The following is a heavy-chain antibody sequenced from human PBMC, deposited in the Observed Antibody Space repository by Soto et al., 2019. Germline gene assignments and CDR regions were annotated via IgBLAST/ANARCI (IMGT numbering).Heavy chain of an antibody. CDR3: ARSGTSGRNWFDP. CDR2: ISSSGSYT. D-gene: IGHD1-1*01. J-gene: IGHJ5*02. CDR1: GFIFSDYY. V-gene: IGHV3-11*06. Sequence: QVQLVESGGGLVKPGGSLRLSCAASGFIFSDYYMTWIRQAPGKGLEWVSYISSSGSYTNYADSVKGRFTIPRDNAKNSLYLQMNSLRAEDTAVYYCARSGTSGRNWFDPWGQGTLVTVSS.